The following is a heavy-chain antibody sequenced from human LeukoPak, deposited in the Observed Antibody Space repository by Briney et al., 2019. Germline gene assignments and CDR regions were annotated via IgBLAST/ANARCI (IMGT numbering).Heavy chain of an antibody. CDR1: GFTFSSYS. D-gene: IGHD5-18*01. CDR2: ISSSSSYI. Sequence: PGGSLRLSCAASGFTFSSYSMNWVRKAPGKGLEWVSSISSSSSYIYYADSVKGRFTISRDNAKNSLYLQMNSLRAEDTAVYYCARDTAMVTSDDAFDIWGQGTMVTVSS. V-gene: IGHV3-21*01. J-gene: IGHJ3*02. CDR3: ARDTAMVTSDDAFDI.